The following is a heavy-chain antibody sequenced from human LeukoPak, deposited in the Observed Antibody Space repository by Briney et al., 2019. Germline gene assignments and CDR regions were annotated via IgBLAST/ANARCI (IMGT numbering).Heavy chain of an antibody. J-gene: IGHJ4*02. V-gene: IGHV4-34*01. CDR1: GGSFSGYY. Sequence: SETLSLTCAVYGGSFSGYYWSWIRQPPGKGLEWIGEINHSGSTNYNPSLKSRVTISVDTSKNQFSLKLSSVTAADTAVYYCARPQRGYGYGYFDYWGQGTLVTVSS. CDR3: ARPQRGYGYGYFDY. CDR2: INHSGST. D-gene: IGHD5-18*01.